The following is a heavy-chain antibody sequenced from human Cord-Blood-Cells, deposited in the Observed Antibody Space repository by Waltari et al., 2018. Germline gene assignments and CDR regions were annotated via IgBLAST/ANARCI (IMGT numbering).Heavy chain of an antibody. CDR3: ARSGYFGDAFDI. D-gene: IGHD3-10*01. Sequence: EVQLVESGGGLVKPGGSLRLSCAASGFTFSSYSMNWVRQAPGRGFGWVSSISGSSSYIYYADSVKGRFTISRDNAKNSLYLQMNSLRAEDTAVYYCARSGYFGDAFDIWGQGTMVTVSS. V-gene: IGHV3-21*01. CDR1: GFTFSSYS. CDR2: ISGSSSYI. J-gene: IGHJ3*02.